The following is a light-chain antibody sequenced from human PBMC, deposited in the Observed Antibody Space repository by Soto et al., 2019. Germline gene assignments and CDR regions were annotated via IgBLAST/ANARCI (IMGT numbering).Light chain of an antibody. Sequence: QSVLTQPASVSGSPGQSITISCTGTSSDVGAYIYVSWYQHHPGKAPKVMIYEVTNRPSGVSDRFSGSKSGNTASLTISGLQAEDEADYYCCSYTSSRTEVFGTGTKVTVL. J-gene: IGLJ1*01. CDR1: SSDVGAYIY. V-gene: IGLV2-14*01. CDR2: EVT. CDR3: CSYTSSRTEV.